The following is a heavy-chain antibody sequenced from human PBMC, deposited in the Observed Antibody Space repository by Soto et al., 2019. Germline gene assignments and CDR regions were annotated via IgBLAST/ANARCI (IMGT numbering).Heavy chain of an antibody. V-gene: IGHV1-8*01. CDR2: MNPNSGNT. D-gene: IGHD4-17*01. CDR1: GYTFTSYD. J-gene: IGHJ2*01. CDR3: AREDGDYTYWYFDL. Sequence: QVPLVQSGAEVKKPGASVKVSCKASGYTFTSYDINWVRQATGQGLEWMGWMNPNSGNTGYAQKFQGRVTMTRNTSISTAYMELSSLRSEDTAVYYCAREDGDYTYWYFDLWGRGTLVTVSS.